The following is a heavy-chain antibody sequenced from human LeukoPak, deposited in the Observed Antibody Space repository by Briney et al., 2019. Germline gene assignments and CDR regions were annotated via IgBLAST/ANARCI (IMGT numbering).Heavy chain of an antibody. CDR3: ARLPPCSGGSCNWFDP. CDR1: GGSISSYS. D-gene: IGHD2-15*01. V-gene: IGHV4-59*01. Sequence: SETLSLTCTVSGGSISSYSWSWIRQPPGKGLEWIGDIYYSGSTNYNPSLKSRVTISVDTSKNQFSLKLTSVTAADTAVYYCARLPPCSGGSCNWFDPWGQGTLVTASS. CDR2: IYYSGST. J-gene: IGHJ5*02.